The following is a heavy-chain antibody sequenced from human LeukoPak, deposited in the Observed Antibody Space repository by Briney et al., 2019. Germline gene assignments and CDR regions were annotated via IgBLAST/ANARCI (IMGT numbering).Heavy chain of an antibody. CDR3: TRAVFRGSSYYYYYMDV. Sequence: GGSLRLSCTASGFTFGDYAMSWVRQAPGKGLEWVGFITIKAYGGTTEYAASVKGRFTISRDDSKSIAYLQMNSLITEDTAVYYCTRAVFRGSSYYYYYMDVWGKGTTVTISS. CDR1: GFTFGDYA. J-gene: IGHJ6*03. CDR2: ITIKAYGGTT. V-gene: IGHV3-49*04. D-gene: IGHD3-10*01.